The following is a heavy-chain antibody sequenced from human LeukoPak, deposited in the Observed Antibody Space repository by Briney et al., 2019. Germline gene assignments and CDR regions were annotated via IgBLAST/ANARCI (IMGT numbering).Heavy chain of an antibody. CDR3: ARVYYYDSRGRPHYYFDY. Sequence: GGSLRLSCAASGFTFSSYWMSWVRQAPGKGLEWVANIKQDGSEKYYVDSVKGRFTISRDNAKNSLYLQMNSLRAEDTAVYYCARVYYYDSRGRPHYYFDYWGQGTLVTVSS. V-gene: IGHV3-7*01. CDR1: GFTFSSYW. D-gene: IGHD3-22*01. J-gene: IGHJ4*02. CDR2: IKQDGSEK.